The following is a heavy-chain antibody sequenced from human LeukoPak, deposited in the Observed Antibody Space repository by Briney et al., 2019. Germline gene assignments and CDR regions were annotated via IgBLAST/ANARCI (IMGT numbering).Heavy chain of an antibody. CDR1: GGSISTYY. CDR3: ARGGGYASPIGY. V-gene: IGHV4-59*01. Sequence: KPSETLSPTCTLSGGSISTYYWSWIRQPPGKGLEWIGYIYHSGSTNYNPSLKSRVTISVDTSKNQFSLKLSSVTAADTAVYYCARGGGYASPIGYWGQGALVTVSS. CDR2: IYHSGST. D-gene: IGHD5-12*01. J-gene: IGHJ4*02.